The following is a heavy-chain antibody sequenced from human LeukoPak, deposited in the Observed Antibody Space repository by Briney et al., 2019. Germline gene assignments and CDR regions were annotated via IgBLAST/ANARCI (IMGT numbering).Heavy chain of an antibody. CDR2: ISGSGGST. CDR1: GFTFSSYA. V-gene: IGHV3-23*01. J-gene: IGHJ2*01. Sequence: GGSLRLSCAASGFTFSSYAMSWVRQAPGKGLEWVSAISGSGGSTYYADSVKGRFTISRDNSKNTLYLQMNSLRAEDTAVYYCAKETSMIVVVITTDWYFDLWGRGTLVTVPS. D-gene: IGHD3-22*01. CDR3: AKETSMIVVVITTDWYFDL.